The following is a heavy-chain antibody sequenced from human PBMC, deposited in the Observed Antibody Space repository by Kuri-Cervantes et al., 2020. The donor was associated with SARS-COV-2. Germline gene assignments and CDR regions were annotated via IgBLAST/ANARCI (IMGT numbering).Heavy chain of an antibody. CDR3: ARVVRGVSVHWFDP. V-gene: IGHV3-7*01. CDR2: IKQDGSEK. CDR1: GFTLGSYW. J-gene: IGHJ5*02. Sequence: GESLTISCAASGFTLGSYWMSWVRQAPGKGLEWVANIKQDGSEKYYVDSVKGRFTISRDNAKNSLYLQMNSLRAEDTAVYYCARVVRGVSVHWFDPWGQGTLVTVSS. D-gene: IGHD3-10*01.